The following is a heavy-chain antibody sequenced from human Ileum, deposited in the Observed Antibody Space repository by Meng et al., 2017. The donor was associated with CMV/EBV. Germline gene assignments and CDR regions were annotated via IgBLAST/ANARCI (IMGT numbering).Heavy chain of an antibody. V-gene: IGHV3-7*01. CDR1: GFTFGVYA. J-gene: IGHJ4*02. CDR2: IKQDGSEK. Sequence: GESLKISCRVSGFTFGVYAMSWVRQAPGKGLEWVANIKQDGSEKYYVDTVKGRFTISRDNAKISLDLQMNSLRAEDTAVYYCARVRGGLSSSWYFFDYWGQGTLVTVSS. D-gene: IGHD6-13*01. CDR3: ARVRGGLSSSWYFFDY.